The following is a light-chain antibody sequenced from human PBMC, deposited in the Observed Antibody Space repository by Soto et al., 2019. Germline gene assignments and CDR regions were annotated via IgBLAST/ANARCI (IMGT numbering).Light chain of an antibody. V-gene: IGKV3-15*01. CDR3: QQYNDWWT. CDR2: DAS. Sequence: EIVMTQSPATLSVTLGERATLSCRASQSVRSSLAWYQQKPGQAPRLLIYDASTRATGTPARFSGSGSETEFTLTISSLQSEDFAVYYCQQYNDWWTFGQGTKVDI. J-gene: IGKJ1*01. CDR1: QSVRSS.